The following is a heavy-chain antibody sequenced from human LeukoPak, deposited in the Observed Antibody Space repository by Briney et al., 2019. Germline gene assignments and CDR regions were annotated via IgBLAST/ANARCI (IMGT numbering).Heavy chain of an antibody. D-gene: IGHD1-26*01. CDR1: GFTFSSYW. CDR2: INSDGSST. V-gene: IGHV3-74*01. J-gene: IGHJ4*02. CDR3: ARGYYRKHYDY. Sequence: GGSLRLSCAASGFTFSSYWMHWVRQAPGKGLVWVSRINSDGSSTSYADSVKGRFTISRDNAKNTLYLQMNSLRAEDTAVYYCARGYYRKHYDYWGQGTLVTVSS.